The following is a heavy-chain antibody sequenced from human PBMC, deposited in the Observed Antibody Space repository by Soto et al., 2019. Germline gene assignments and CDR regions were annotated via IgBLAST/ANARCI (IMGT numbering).Heavy chain of an antibody. J-gene: IGHJ4*02. D-gene: IGHD1-26*01. CDR2: ISYDGSSQ. CDR1: GFTFSSFG. CDR3: AKQALGPTVFDS. V-gene: IGHV3-30*18. Sequence: QVQLVESGGGVVQPGRSLRLSCAASGFTFSSFGIHWVRQAPGMGLAWVSTISYDGSSQFYANSVKGRFTISRDNFKNTLDLQMNSLRAEDTAVYYCAKQALGPTVFDSWGQGTLVTVSS.